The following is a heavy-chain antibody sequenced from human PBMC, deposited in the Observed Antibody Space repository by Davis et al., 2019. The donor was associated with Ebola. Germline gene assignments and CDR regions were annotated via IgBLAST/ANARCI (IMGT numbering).Heavy chain of an antibody. J-gene: IGHJ6*02. Sequence: AASVKVSCKTSGYTFTGFYIHWARQAPGQGLEWMGGIIPIFGTANYAQKFQGRVTITADESTSTAYMELSSLRSEDTAVYYCATGGTAMVRFYYYYGMDVWGQGTTVTVSS. CDR1: GYTFTGFY. D-gene: IGHD5-18*01. CDR2: IIPIFGTA. V-gene: IGHV1-69*13. CDR3: ATGGTAMVRFYYYYGMDV.